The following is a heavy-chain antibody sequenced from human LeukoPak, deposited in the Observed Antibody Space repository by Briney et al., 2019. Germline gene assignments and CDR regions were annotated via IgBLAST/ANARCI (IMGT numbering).Heavy chain of an antibody. CDR1: GFTFSSYD. Sequence: GGSLRLSCAASGFTFSSYDMHWVRQAPGKGLEWVAVIWYDGSNINYGDPVKGRFAISRDNSRNTLYLQMNSLRAEDTALYYCAREPTTLNGYSVSRRHHYFDHWGQGALVIVSS. J-gene: IGHJ4*02. V-gene: IGHV3-33*01. CDR3: AREPTTLNGYSVSRRHHYFDH. D-gene: IGHD5-24*01. CDR2: IWYDGSNI.